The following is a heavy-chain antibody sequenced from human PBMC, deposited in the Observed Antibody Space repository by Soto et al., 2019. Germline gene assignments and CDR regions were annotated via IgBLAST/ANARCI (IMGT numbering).Heavy chain of an antibody. Sequence: SETLSLTCTVSGGSISTGNWWSWVRQPPGKGLEWIGEIYHSGSAKYNPSLKSRVTISVDKSKNQFSLELTSVTAADTAVYYCARDLGQWLVQAGDFWGQGTLVTVSS. J-gene: IGHJ4*02. CDR1: GGSISTGNW. CDR2: IYHSGSA. D-gene: IGHD6-19*01. V-gene: IGHV4-4*02. CDR3: ARDLGQWLVQAGDF.